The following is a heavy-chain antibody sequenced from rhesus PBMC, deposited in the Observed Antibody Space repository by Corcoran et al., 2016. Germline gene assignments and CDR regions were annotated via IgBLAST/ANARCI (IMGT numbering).Heavy chain of an antibody. Sequence: QVRLQESGPAVVKPSETLSLPCAVSGGSISRGYWWPWICPSPGQGLDGIWGISGSGGSTKYNPSLKSRVTIAKDTSKNHFSLSLSSVTAADTAVYYWARASRHCTGSGCPLFDYWGQGVLVTVSS. D-gene: IGHD2-21*01. J-gene: IGHJ4*01. CDR1: GGSISRGYW. CDR3: ARASRHCTGSGCPLFDY. CDR2: ISGSGGST. V-gene: IGHV4-93*01.